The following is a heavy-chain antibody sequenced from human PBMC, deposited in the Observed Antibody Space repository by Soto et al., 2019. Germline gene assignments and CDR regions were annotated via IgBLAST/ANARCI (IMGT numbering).Heavy chain of an antibody. D-gene: IGHD3-10*01. Sequence: PSETLSLTCTVSGASISGFYWSWIRKSAGKGLEWIGLIYATGTSDYNPSLTSRGMMSVDTSKKQFSLKLSSVTAADTAVYYCAREGPIRPRGPRGMDVWVQGTTVT. CDR3: AREGPIRPRGPRGMDV. CDR1: GASISGFY. V-gene: IGHV4-4*07. J-gene: IGHJ6*02. CDR2: IYATGTS.